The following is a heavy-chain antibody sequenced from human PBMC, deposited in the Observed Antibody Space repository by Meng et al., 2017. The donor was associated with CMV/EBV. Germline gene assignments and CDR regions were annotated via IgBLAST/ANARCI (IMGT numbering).Heavy chain of an antibody. CDR2: IYTSGST. CDR3: ARHGDTAMVVGIDY. Sequence: QVWVAESGPGVGKPSETRSLHCTVSGGSISSYYWSWIRQPAEKGLEWIGRIYTSGSTNYNPSLKSRVTMSVDTSKNQFSLKLSSVTAADTAVYYCARHGDTAMVVGIDYWGQGTLVTVSS. V-gene: IGHV4-4*07. J-gene: IGHJ4*02. D-gene: IGHD5-18*01. CDR1: GGSISSYY.